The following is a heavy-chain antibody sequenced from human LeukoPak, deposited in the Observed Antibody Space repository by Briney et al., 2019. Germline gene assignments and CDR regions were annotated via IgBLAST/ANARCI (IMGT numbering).Heavy chain of an antibody. CDR2: INTDGTVT. V-gene: IGHV3-74*01. Sequence: GGSLRLSCAASGFTFSKYWMLWVRQAPGKGLESVSRINTDGTVTTYADSVKGRFTVSRDNADNTMFLQMNSVRDEDPAVYYCATKQWLAPPPDSWGQGTPVTVSS. CDR3: ATKQWLAPPPDS. CDR1: GFTFSKYW. D-gene: IGHD6-19*01. J-gene: IGHJ4*02.